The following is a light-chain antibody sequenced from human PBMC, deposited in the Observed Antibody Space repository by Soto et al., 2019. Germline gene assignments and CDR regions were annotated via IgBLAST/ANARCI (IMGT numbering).Light chain of an antibody. J-gene: IGKJ1*01. CDR1: QSVSSN. Sequence: EIVMTQSPATLSVSPGERATLSCRASQSVSSNLAWYQQKPGQAPRLLIYGASTRATGIPDRFSGSGSGTEFTLTISSLQSEDFAVYYCQQYNNCPRTCGQGTKVEIK. CDR2: GAS. CDR3: QQYNNCPRT. V-gene: IGKV3-15*01.